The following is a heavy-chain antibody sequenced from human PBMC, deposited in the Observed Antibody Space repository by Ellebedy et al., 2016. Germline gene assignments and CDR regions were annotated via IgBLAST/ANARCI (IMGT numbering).Heavy chain of an antibody. V-gene: IGHV3-23*01. CDR3: ARGNTIPGPEPLDY. Sequence: GGSLRLSCAASGFTFSAYGMSWVRQAPGKGLEWVSVISTSGGQTHYADSVKGRFTISRENSKNTRYLQMNRRRAEDTAMCDCARGNTIPGPEPLDYWGQGTLITVSS. D-gene: IGHD1-14*01. CDR2: ISTSGGQT. CDR1: GFTFSAYG. J-gene: IGHJ4*02.